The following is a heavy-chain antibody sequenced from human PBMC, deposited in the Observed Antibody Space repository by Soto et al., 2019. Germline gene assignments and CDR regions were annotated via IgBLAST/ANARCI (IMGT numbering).Heavy chain of an antibody. J-gene: IGHJ5*02. CDR3: ARGMGKGYCSSTSCYRLGLRWFDP. D-gene: IGHD2-2*02. Sequence: SETLSLTCAVYGGSFSGYYWSWIRQPPGKGLEWIGEINHSGSTNYNPSLKSRVTISVDTSKNQFSLKLSSVTAADTAVYYCARGMGKGYCSSTSCYRLGLRWFDPWGQGTLVTVSS. CDR1: GGSFSGYY. CDR2: INHSGST. V-gene: IGHV4-34*01.